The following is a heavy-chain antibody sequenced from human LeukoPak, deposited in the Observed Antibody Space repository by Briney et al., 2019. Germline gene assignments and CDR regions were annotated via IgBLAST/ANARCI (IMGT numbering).Heavy chain of an antibody. Sequence: ASVKVSCKASGYTFTIYDINWVRQTPGQGLEWMGWMNPNSGNTGYAQKFQGRVTMTRNTSISTAYMELSSLRSEDTAVYYCARGWGYSSGWNYYFDYWGQGTLVTVSS. J-gene: IGHJ4*02. CDR3: ARGWGYSSGWNYYFDY. V-gene: IGHV1-8*01. CDR1: GYTFTIYD. CDR2: MNPNSGNT. D-gene: IGHD6-19*01.